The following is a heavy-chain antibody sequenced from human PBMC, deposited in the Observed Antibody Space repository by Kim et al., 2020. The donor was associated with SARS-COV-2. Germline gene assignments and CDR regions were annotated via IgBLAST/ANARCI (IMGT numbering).Heavy chain of an antibody. CDR1: GFSLSTSGMC. J-gene: IGHJ6*02. CDR2: IDWDDDK. CDR3: ARNSGYSSSWYGGYYYYGMDV. V-gene: IGHV2-70*01. D-gene: IGHD6-13*01. Sequence: SGPTLVNPTPTLTLTCTFSGFSLSTSGMCVSWIRQPPGKALEWLALIDWDDDKYYSTSLKTRLTISKDTSKNQVVLTMTNMDPVDTATYYCARNSGYSSSWYGGYYYYGMDVWGQGTTVTVSS.